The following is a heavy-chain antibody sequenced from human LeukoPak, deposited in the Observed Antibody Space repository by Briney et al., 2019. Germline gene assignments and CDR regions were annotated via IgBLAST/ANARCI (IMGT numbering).Heavy chain of an antibody. Sequence: SETLSLTCTVSGHSISSGYYWGWIRQPPGKGLEWIGSIYHSGSTYYNPSLKSRVTISVDTSKNQFSLKLSSVTAADTAVYYCARARVSTLTYFDYWGQGTLVTVSS. V-gene: IGHV4-38-2*02. J-gene: IGHJ4*02. D-gene: IGHD5/OR15-5a*01. CDR1: GHSISSGYY. CDR2: IYHSGST. CDR3: ARARVSTLTYFDY.